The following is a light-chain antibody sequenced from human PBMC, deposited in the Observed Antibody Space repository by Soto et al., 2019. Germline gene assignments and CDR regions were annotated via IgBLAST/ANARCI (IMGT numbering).Light chain of an antibody. Sequence: QSALTQPPSVSGSPGQSDTISCTGTSTDFVSYNRVSWYQQPPGTAPKLMVYEVNKRPSGVPDRFSGSKSGNTASLTGSGLQAEDEADYDCTSHAGTINFPYIFGTGTKVTVL. CDR1: STDFVSYNR. V-gene: IGLV2-18*02. CDR3: TSHAGTINFPYI. J-gene: IGLJ1*01. CDR2: EVN.